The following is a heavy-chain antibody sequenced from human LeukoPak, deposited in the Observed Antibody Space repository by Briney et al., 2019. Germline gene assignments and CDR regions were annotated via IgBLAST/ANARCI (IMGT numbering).Heavy chain of an antibody. J-gene: IGHJ4*02. CDR3: ARDVKAATDY. D-gene: IGHD2-15*01. Sequence: GGSLRLSCAASGFTISSYSMTWVRQAPGKGLEWVSSISSSSSYIYYADSVKGRFTISRDNAKNSLYLQMNSLRAEDTAVYYCARDVKAATDYWGQGTLVTVSS. CDR1: GFTISSYS. V-gene: IGHV3-21*01. CDR2: ISSSSSYI.